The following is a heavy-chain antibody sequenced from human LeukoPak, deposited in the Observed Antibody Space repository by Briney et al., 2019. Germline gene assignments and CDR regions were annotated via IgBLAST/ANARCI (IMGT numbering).Heavy chain of an antibody. Sequence: PGGSLRLSCTASGFPFSSYGMHWVRQAPGEGLVWVTVIWPDGSTKYYADSVKGRFTVSRDNSKNTLYLQMNSLRAEDTAVYYCMTDASEVGQRWGQGTLVTVSS. D-gene: IGHD6-25*01. J-gene: IGHJ4*02. CDR2: IWPDGSTK. CDR1: GFPFSSYG. V-gene: IGHV3-33*01. CDR3: MTDASEVGQR.